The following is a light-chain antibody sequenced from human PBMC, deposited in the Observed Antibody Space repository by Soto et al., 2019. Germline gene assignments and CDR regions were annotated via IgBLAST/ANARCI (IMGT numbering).Light chain of an antibody. CDR1: QSVSSSY. CDR2: GAS. V-gene: IGKV3-20*01. CDR3: HQSYSFPYT. Sequence: EIVLTQSPGTLSLSPGERATLSCRASQSVSSSYLAWYQQKPGQAPRLLIYGASSLQSGVPSRFSGSGSGTDFTLTISSLQPEDFATYYCHQSYSFPYTFGQGTKLEIK. J-gene: IGKJ2*01.